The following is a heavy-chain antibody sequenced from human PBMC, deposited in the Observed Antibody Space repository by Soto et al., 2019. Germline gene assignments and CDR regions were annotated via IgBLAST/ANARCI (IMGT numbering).Heavy chain of an antibody. J-gene: IGHJ4*02. CDR1: GFSINTYW. Sequence: GSLRLSCSGFGFSINTYWMNWIRQTPGKGLEWVANINPEGNAKTYVDPVKGRFFVSRDNTRNSLDLQMTSLRVEDSAIHFCAAWDISNIWGQGILVT. D-gene: IGHD2-15*01. V-gene: IGHV3-7*01. CDR3: AAWDISNI. CDR2: INPEGNAK.